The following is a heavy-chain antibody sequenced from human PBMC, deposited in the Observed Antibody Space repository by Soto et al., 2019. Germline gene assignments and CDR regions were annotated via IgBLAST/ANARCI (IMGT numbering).Heavy chain of an antibody. D-gene: IGHD6-13*01. CDR3: AKDMRGGSSSSRYYYGLDV. Sequence: EVQLVESGGGLVQPGRSLRLSCAASGFTFDDYAMHWVRQAPGKGLEWVSGISWNSGTIVYADSVKGRFTISRDNAKNCLYLEMNSLRGEETALYYCAKDMRGGSSSSRYYYGLDVWGQRTTFTVCS. V-gene: IGHV3-9*01. J-gene: IGHJ6*02. CDR2: ISWNSGTI. CDR1: GFTFDDYA.